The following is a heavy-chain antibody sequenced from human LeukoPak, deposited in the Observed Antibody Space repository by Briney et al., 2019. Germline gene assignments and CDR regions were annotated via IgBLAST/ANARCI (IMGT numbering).Heavy chain of an antibody. J-gene: IGHJ4*02. V-gene: IGHV3-48*03. D-gene: IGHD2-15*01. CDR2: ISSSGATK. CDR1: GFIFSSYE. Sequence: PGGSLRLSCVASGFIFSSYEMNWVRQAPGKGLEWVSYISSSGATKYYADSVKGRFTSFRDNAKNSLYLQMNSLRAEDTAIYYCAKSGLNRFDYWGQGTLVTVSS. CDR3: AKSGLNRFDY.